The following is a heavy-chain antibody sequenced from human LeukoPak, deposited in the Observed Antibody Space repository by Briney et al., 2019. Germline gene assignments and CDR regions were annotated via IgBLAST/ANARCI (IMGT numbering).Heavy chain of an antibody. CDR2: ISNSGST. Sequence: SETLSLTCTVSGDSISSHYWTWLRQSPVKGLEWLGDISNSGSTSYNPSLKSRVTISIDTSKNQFSLKLSSVTAADTAVYYCARAPLRGYDILTGDNWFDPWGQGTLVTVSS. V-gene: IGHV4-59*11. D-gene: IGHD3-9*01. CDR1: GDSISSHY. J-gene: IGHJ5*02. CDR3: ARAPLRGYDILTGDNWFDP.